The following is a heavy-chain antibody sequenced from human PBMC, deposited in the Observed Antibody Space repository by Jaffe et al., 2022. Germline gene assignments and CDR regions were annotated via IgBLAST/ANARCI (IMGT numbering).Heavy chain of an antibody. CDR2: IYTSGST. CDR1: GGSISSGSYY. D-gene: IGHD5-12*01. Sequence: QVQLQESGPGLVKPSQTLSLTCTVSGGSISSGSYYWSWIRQPAGKGLEWIGRIYTSGSTNYNPSLKSRVTISVDTSKNQFSLKLSSVTAADTAVYYCARDRVGDGYNPCVWGKGTTVTVSS. CDR3: ARDRVGDGYNPCV. J-gene: IGHJ6*04. V-gene: IGHV4-61*02.